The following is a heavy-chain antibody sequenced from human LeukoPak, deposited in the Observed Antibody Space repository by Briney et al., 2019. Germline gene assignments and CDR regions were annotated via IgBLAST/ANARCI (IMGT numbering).Heavy chain of an antibody. J-gene: IGHJ5*02. CDR3: ARTESGYYYDSGGYPPGWFDP. D-gene: IGHD3-22*01. CDR1: GYSFTSYW. CDR2: IYPGDSDT. Sequence: GESLKISCKGSGYSFTSYWIGWVRQMPGKGLEWMGIIYPGDSDTRYSPSFQGQVTISADKSISTAYLQWSSLKASDTAMYYCARTESGYYYDSGGYPPGWFDPWGQGTLVTVSS. V-gene: IGHV5-51*01.